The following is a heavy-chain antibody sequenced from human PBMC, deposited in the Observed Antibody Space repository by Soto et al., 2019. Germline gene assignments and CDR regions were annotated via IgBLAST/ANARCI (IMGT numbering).Heavy chain of an antibody. CDR1: GFTFSSYA. J-gene: IGHJ6*02. CDR3: ARDISPPMDV. Sequence: GGSLRLSCAASGFTFSSYAMHWVRQAPGKGLEWVAVISYDGSNKYYADSVKGRFTISRDNSKNTLYLQMNSLRAEDTAVYYCARDISPPMDVWGQGTTVTVSS. CDR2: ISYDGSNK. V-gene: IGHV3-30-3*01.